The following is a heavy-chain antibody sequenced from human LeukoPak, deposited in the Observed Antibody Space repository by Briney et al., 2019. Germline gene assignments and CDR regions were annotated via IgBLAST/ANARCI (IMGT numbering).Heavy chain of an antibody. J-gene: IGHJ3*02. Sequence: PSETLSLTCTVSGGSISSGDYYWSWIRQHPGKGLEWIGYIYYSGSTYYNPSLKSRVTISVDTSKNQFSLKLSSGTAADTAVYYCAREGGSTVVTLYAFDIWGQGTMVTVSS. V-gene: IGHV4-31*03. CDR2: IYYSGST. CDR3: AREGGSTVVTLYAFDI. CDR1: GGSISSGDYY. D-gene: IGHD4-23*01.